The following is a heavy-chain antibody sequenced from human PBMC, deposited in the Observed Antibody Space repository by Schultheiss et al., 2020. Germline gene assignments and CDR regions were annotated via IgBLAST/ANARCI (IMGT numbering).Heavy chain of an antibody. J-gene: IGHJ5*02. CDR2: ISSSSSTI. CDR1: GFTFSSYS. D-gene: IGHD2-2*01. Sequence: GGSLRLSCAASGFTFSSYSMNWVRQAPGKGLEWVSSISSSSSTIYYADSVKGRFTISRDNAKNSLYLQMNSLRAEDTAVYYCARDIWHQVVPAANHNWFDPWGQGTLVNVSS. CDR3: ARDIWHQVVPAANHNWFDP. V-gene: IGHV3-48*01.